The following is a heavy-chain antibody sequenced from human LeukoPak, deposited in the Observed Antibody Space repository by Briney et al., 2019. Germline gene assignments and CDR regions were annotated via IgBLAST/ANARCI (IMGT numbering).Heavy chain of an antibody. CDR1: GFTFRSYE. D-gene: IGHD6-6*01. J-gene: IGHJ4*02. CDR3: AKDFGNTGSIAARF. Sequence: GGSLRLSCAASGFTFRSYEMNWVRQAPGKGLEWVSYISTSGSVIHADSVRGRFTISRDNSKNTLYLQMNSLRAEDTAVYYCAKDFGNTGSIAARFWGQGTLVTVSS. CDR2: ISTSGSVI. V-gene: IGHV3-48*03.